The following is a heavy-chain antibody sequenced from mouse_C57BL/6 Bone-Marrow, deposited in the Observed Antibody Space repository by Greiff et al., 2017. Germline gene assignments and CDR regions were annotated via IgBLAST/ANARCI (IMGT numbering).Heavy chain of an antibody. CDR1: GFTFTDYY. D-gene: IGHD1-1*01. J-gene: IGHJ4*01. Sequence: EVMLVESGGGLVQPGGSLSLSCAASGFTFTDYYMSWVRQPPGKALEWLGFIRNKANGYTTEYSASVKGRFTISRDNSQSILYLQMNALRAEDSATYYCARPPYYGSSPYAMDYWGQGTSVTVSS. CDR3: ARPPYYGSSPYAMDY. CDR2: IRNKANGYTT. V-gene: IGHV7-3*01.